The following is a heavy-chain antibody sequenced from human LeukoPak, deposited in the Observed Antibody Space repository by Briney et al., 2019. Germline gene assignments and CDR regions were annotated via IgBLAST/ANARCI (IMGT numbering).Heavy chain of an antibody. J-gene: IGHJ4*02. CDR2: INPNSGGT. CDR1: GYTFTGYY. Sequence: ASVKVSCKASGYTFTGYYMHWVRRAPGQGLEWMGWINPNSGGTNYAQKFQGRVTMTRDTSISTAYMELSRLRSDDTAVYYCARVLAHYYDSSGYSRTFDYWGQGTLVTVSS. V-gene: IGHV1-2*02. CDR3: ARVLAHYYDSSGYSRTFDY. D-gene: IGHD3-22*01.